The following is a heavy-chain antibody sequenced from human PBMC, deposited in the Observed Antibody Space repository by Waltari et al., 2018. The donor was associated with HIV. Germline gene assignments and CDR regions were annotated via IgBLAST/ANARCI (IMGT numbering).Heavy chain of an antibody. CDR3: VREPIEPTGRGYFDS. CDR2: VNYDGRA. Sequence: HVQLQQWGAGLLKPSETLSLTCAVYGGSFRENYWGWVRQSPEKGLEWIGEVNYDGRANYNLSLESRVTISVDTSKNQFSLKVTSLTAADTAVYYCVREPIEPTGRGYFDSWGQGTLVTVSS. J-gene: IGHJ4*02. D-gene: IGHD1-1*01. V-gene: IGHV4-34*02. CDR1: GGSFRENY.